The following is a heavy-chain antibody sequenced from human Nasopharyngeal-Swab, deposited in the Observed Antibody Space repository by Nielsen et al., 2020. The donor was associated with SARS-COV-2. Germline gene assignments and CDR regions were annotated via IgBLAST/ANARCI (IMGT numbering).Heavy chain of an antibody. CDR1: GYSFTSYW. CDR3: ARPSFHEGFDY. D-gene: IGHD2-21*01. Sequence: GESLKISCQGSGYSFTSYWIGWVRQMPGKGLEWMGIYPGDSDTRYSPSFQGQVTISADKSISTAYLQWSSLKASDTAMYYCARPSFHEGFDYWGQGTLVTVSS. V-gene: IGHV5-51*01. CDR2: YPGDSDT. J-gene: IGHJ4*02.